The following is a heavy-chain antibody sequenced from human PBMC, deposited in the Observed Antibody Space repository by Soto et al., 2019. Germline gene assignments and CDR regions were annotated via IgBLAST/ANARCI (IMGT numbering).Heavy chain of an antibody. CDR3: ARDLGVAHTRRLPSSYYGMDV. CDR2: MNGDASSP. J-gene: IGHJ6*02. CDR1: GFTFSSYW. D-gene: IGHD2-15*01. V-gene: IGHV3-74*01. Sequence: GGSLRLSCAASGFTFSSYWMHWVLQTPVKGLVWVSRMNGDASSPSYADSVKGRFTISRDKAKNTLYLQMNSLRAEDTAVYYCARDLGVAHTRRLPSSYYGMDVWGQATTVPVSS.